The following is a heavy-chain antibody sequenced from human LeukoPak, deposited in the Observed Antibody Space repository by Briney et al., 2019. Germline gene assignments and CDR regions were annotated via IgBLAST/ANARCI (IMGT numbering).Heavy chain of an antibody. J-gene: IGHJ3*02. Sequence: PGGSLRLSCTASGFIFRSFWMSWVRQAPGKRLEWVANIKQNGAEEYYLDSVKGRFTISRDIAKNSVYLQMSSLRVEDTAMYYCARYSAVSSPGPFDMWGQGTMVTVSS. D-gene: IGHD5/OR15-5a*01. CDR1: GFIFRSFW. CDR2: IKQNGAEE. V-gene: IGHV3-7*03. CDR3: ARYSAVSSPGPFDM.